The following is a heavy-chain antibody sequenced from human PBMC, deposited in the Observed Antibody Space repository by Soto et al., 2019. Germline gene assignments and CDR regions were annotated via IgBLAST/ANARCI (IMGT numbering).Heavy chain of an antibody. CDR1: GFTFSSYG. V-gene: IGHV3-30*18. D-gene: IGHD3-10*01. CDR3: AKDLWQFARSGYGVVD. J-gene: IGHJ6*02. Sequence: GGSLRLSCAASGFTFSSYGMHWVRQAPGKGLEWVAFILHDGSDTYYADSVKGRFTISRDNSKNTLSLQMNTLRGEDTAVYSCAKDLWQFARSGYGVVDWGQGTTVTVSS. CDR2: ILHDGSDT.